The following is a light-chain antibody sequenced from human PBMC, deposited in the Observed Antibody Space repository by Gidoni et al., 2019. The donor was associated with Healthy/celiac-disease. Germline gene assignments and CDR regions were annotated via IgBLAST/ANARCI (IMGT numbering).Light chain of an antibody. CDR1: NIGSKR. J-gene: IGLJ2*01. CDR2: DDS. Sequence: SYVLTQPPPVSVAPGPTARITGGGNNIGSKRVHGYQQKPGQAPVLVVYDDSDRPSGIPERFSGSNSGNTATLTISRVEAGDEADYYCQVWDSSSDHVVFGGGTKLTVL. V-gene: IGLV3-21*02. CDR3: QVWDSSSDHVV.